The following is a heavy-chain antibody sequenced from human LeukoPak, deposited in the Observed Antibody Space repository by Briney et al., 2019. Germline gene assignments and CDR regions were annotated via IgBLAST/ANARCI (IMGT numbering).Heavy chain of an antibody. V-gene: IGHV1-69*04. D-gene: IGHD4-17*01. CDR1: GGTFSSYA. CDR3: ARDLGYGDYGGWDY. J-gene: IGHJ4*02. CDR2: IIPIFGIA. Sequence: SVKVSCKASGGTFSSYAISWVRQAPGQGLEWMGRIIPIFGIANYAQKFQGRVTITADKSTSTAYMELSSLRSEDTAVYYCARDLGYGDYGGWDYWGQGTLVTVSS.